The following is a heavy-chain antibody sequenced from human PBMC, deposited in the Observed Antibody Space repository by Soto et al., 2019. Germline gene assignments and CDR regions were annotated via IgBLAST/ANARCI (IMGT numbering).Heavy chain of an antibody. D-gene: IGHD3-16*01. CDR3: TNDVPLTGGGAVTY. Sequence: ELQLVESGGGLVKPGGSLRVSCAASGLTFIDAWMTWVRQAPGKGLEWVGHIKSKLSGGTADYAAPVQGRFTISRDDSKDTIYLQMKSLKIEDTAISYCTNDVPLTGGGAVTYLGQGTLVTVSS. CDR2: IKSKLSGGTA. V-gene: IGHV3-15*01. J-gene: IGHJ4*02. CDR1: GLTFIDAW.